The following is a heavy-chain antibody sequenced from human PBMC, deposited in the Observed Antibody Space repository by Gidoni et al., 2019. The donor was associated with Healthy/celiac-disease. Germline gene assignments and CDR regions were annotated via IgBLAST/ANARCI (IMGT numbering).Heavy chain of an antibody. V-gene: IGHV3-64D*09. J-gene: IGHJ4*02. D-gene: IGHD6-6*01. CDR3: VIFEYSSPMAFDY. CDR2: ISSNGGST. Sequence: EVQLVESGGGLVQPGGSLRLSCSASGFTFSSYAMHWVRQAPGKGLEYVSAISSNGGSTYYADSVKGRFTISRDNSKNTLYLQMSSLRAEDTAVYYCVIFEYSSPMAFDYWGQGTLVTVSS. CDR1: GFTFSSYA.